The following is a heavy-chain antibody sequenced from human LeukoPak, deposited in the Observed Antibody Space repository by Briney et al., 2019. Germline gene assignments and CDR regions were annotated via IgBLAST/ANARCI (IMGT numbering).Heavy chain of an antibody. V-gene: IGHV4-4*02. CDR3: ARASGYSNRHCDY. CDR1: GGSISRGYW. CDR2: IHHSGST. Sequence: PSGTLSLTCDVSGGSISRGYWWSWVRQSPGKGLEWIGEIHHSGSTSYNPSLKSRVTISVDKPKNQFSLKLSSVTAADTAIYYCARASGYSNRHCDYWGQGTLVTVSS. J-gene: IGHJ4*02. D-gene: IGHD6-13*01.